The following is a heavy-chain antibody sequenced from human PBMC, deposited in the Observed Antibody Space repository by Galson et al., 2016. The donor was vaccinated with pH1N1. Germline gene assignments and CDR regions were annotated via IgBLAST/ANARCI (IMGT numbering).Heavy chain of an antibody. V-gene: IGHV3-7*01. CDR1: RFTFSNYW. Sequence: SLRLSCAASRFTFSNYWMTWVRQAPGKGLEWVANIKEDGSKRYYVDSVKGRLTISRDNSKNTLYLQIYTLRPEDTAVYYCARNRDGKGLDSWGQGILVTVSS. CDR3: ARNRDGKGLDS. CDR2: IKEDGSKR. J-gene: IGHJ4*02. D-gene: IGHD1-14*01.